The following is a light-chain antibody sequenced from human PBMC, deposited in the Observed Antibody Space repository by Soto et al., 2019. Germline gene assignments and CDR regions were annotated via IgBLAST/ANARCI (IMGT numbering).Light chain of an antibody. V-gene: IGKV3-15*01. CDR1: QSLRSS. CDR3: HQYYSWPRGT. J-gene: IGKJ1*01. Sequence: EIVLTQSPGTLSLSPGERATLSCRASQSLRSSLAWYQQKPGQAPRLLIFFASTRVTGIPARFSGSGSGTEFTLTISSLQSEDFAVYYCHQYYSWPRGTFGQGTKVDIK. CDR2: FAS.